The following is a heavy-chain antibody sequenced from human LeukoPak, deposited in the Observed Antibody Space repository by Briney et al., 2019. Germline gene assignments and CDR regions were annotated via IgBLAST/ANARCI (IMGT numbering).Heavy chain of an antibody. CDR3: AKDRSSYTVKHTFDY. V-gene: IGHV3-21*04. CDR1: GFTFSSYS. J-gene: IGHJ4*02. Sequence: GGSLRLSCAASGFTFSSYSMNWVRQAPGKGLEWVSSISSSSSYIYYADSVKGRFTISRDNSKNTLYLQMNSLRAEDTAVYYCAKDRSSYTVKHTFDYWGQGTLVTVSS. CDR2: ISSSSSYI. D-gene: IGHD4-17*01.